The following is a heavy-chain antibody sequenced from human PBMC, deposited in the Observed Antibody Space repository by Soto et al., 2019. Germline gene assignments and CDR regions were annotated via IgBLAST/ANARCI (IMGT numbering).Heavy chain of an antibody. J-gene: IGHJ4*02. Sequence: QLQLQESGSGLVKPSQTLSLTCAVSGGSISSGGYSWSWIRQPPGKGLEWIGYIYHSGSTYYNPSHKCRVTISVHRSKNQSSLKLSSVTAADTAVYYCARGMTTVTTLDYCSQATLVTISS. CDR2: IYHSGST. D-gene: IGHD4-4*01. CDR1: GGSISSGGYS. CDR3: ARGMTTVTTLDY. V-gene: IGHV4-30-2*01.